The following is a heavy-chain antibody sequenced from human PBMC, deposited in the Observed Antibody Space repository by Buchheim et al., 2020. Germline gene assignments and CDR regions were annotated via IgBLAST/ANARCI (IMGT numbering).Heavy chain of an antibody. CDR2: ISSSGSTI. V-gene: IGHV3-11*01. CDR1: GFTFSDYY. D-gene: IGHD5-12*01. J-gene: IGHJ6*02. Sequence: QVQLVESGGGLVKPGGSLRLSCAASGFTFSDYYMSWIRQAPGKGLEWVSYISSSGSTIYYADSVKGRFTISRDNAKNSLYLQMNSLRAEDTAVYYCARDFEREYSGYSSGEADYYYGMDVWGQGTT. CDR3: ARDFEREYSGYSSGEADYYYGMDV.